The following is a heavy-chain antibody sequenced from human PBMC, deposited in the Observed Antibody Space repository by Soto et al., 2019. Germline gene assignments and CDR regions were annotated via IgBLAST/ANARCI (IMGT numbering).Heavy chain of an antibody. J-gene: IGHJ4*02. CDR3: AGMLVPASRLSGLDS. D-gene: IGHD2-21*02. CDR1: GYTFTNYG. Sequence: ASVKVSCKASGYTFTNYGISWVRQAPGQGLEWMGWTGAYNGNTNYAQKFQGRVTMTADTSTNTAYMELRSLRYDDTSVYYCAGMLVPASRLSGLDSWGQGTRVTVSS. CDR2: TGAYNGNT. V-gene: IGHV1-18*04.